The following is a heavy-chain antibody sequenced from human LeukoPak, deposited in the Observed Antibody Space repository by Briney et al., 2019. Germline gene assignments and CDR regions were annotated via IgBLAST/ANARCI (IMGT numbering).Heavy chain of an antibody. J-gene: IGHJ4*02. CDR3: ARRRYRMIPMPFDY. CDR2: IYYSGST. D-gene: IGHD3-22*01. V-gene: IGHV4-59*01. CDR1: GGSISSYY. Sequence: PSETLSLTCTVSGGSISSYYWSWIRQPPGKGLEWIGYIYYSGSTNYNPSLKSRVTISVDTSKNQFSLKLSSVTAADTAVYYCARRRYRMIPMPFDYWGQGTLVTVSS.